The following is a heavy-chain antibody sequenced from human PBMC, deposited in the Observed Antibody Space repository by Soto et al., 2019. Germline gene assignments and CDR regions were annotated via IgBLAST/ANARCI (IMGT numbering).Heavy chain of an antibody. V-gene: IGHV1-69*02. CDR1: GGTFSSYT. CDR2: IIPILGIA. CDR3: ARVPPTRSSTSPRYYYYYGMDV. Sequence: GASVKVSCKASGGTFSSYTISWVRQAPGQGLEWMGRIIPILGIANYAQKFQGRVTITADKSTSTAYMELSSLRSEDTAVYYCARVPPTRSSTSPRYYYYYGMDVWGQGTTVTVSS. D-gene: IGHD2-2*01. J-gene: IGHJ6*02.